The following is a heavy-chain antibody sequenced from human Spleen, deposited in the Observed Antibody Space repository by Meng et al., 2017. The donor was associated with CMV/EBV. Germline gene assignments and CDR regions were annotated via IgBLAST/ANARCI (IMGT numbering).Heavy chain of an antibody. D-gene: IGHD2-15*01. CDR3: ARGYCSGDSCSNTFDY. CDR2: IYPGDSDT. V-gene: IGHV5-51*01. J-gene: IGHJ4*02. CDR1: YSFTTYW. Sequence: YSFTTYWIGWVRQVPGKGLEWMGIIYPGDSDTRYSPSFQGHVTISADKSISTAYLQWSALKAADSAMYYCARGYCSGDSCSNTFDYWGQGTLVTVSS.